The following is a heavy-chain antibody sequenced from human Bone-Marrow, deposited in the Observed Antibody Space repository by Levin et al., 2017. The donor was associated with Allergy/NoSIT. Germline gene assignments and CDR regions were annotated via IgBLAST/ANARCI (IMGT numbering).Heavy chain of an antibody. V-gene: IGHV4-30-2*01. Sequence: SETLSLTCTVSGGSISSDGHSWNWIRQPPGTGLEWIGYVFYTGKTYYNPSLRSRFALSLDRSKDQFSLTLSSVTAADTAVYYCARAIASRTYFDLWGQGTLVTVSS. J-gene: IGHJ5*02. CDR2: VFYTGKT. CDR3: ARAIASRTYFDL. D-gene: IGHD6-6*01. CDR1: GGSISSDGHS.